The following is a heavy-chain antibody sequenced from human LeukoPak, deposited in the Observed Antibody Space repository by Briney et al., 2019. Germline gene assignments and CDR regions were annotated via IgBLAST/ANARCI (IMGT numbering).Heavy chain of an antibody. Sequence: PSETLSLTCTVSGGSISSGGYSWSWIRQHPGKGLEWIGYIYYSGSTYYNPSLKSRVTISVDTSKNQFSLKLSSVTAADTAVYYCASTINFGDYVNWYFDLWGRGTLVTVSS. CDR3: ASTINFGDYVNWYFDL. J-gene: IGHJ2*01. D-gene: IGHD4-17*01. CDR1: GGSISSGGYS. CDR2: IYYSGST. V-gene: IGHV4-31*03.